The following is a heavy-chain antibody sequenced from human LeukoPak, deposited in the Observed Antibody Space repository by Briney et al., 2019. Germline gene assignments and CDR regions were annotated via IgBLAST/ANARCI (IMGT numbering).Heavy chain of an antibody. V-gene: IGHV1-46*01. CDR3: ARDQEGFDY. CDR1: GYTFTNNY. CDR2: IYPRDGST. Sequence: ASVKVSCKASGYTFTNNYLHWVRQAPGQGLEWMGMIYPRDGSTSYAQNSQGRVTVTRDTSTTTVHMELRGLRSEDTAVYYCARDQEGFDYWGQGTVVTVSS. J-gene: IGHJ4*02.